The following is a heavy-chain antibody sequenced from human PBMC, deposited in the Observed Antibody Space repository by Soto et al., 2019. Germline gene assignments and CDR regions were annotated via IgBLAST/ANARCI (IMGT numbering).Heavy chain of an antibody. CDR1: GGTFSSYA. D-gene: IGHD1-1*01. CDR2: IIPIFGTA. Sequence: QVQLVQSGAEVKKPGSSVKVSCKASGGTFSSYAISWVRQAPGQGLEWMGGIIPIFGTANYAQKFQGRVTITADESTSTAYMALSSLRSEDTAVYYCARNGRTGTLYYSGMDVWGQGTTVTVSS. CDR3: ARNGRTGTLYYSGMDV. J-gene: IGHJ6*02. V-gene: IGHV1-69*12.